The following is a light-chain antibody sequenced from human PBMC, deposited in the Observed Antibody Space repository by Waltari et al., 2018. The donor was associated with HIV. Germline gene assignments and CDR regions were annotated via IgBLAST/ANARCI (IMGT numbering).Light chain of an antibody. J-gene: IGKJ1*01. Sequence: EIVMTQSPATLSVSPGERATLSCRASQSVSSNLAWYQQKAGQAPRLLLYGASTRATVIPARFSGSGSGTEFTLTISSLQSEDFAIYYCQQYNNWPLTWTFGQGTKVEIK. CDR3: QQYNNWPLTWT. V-gene: IGKV3-15*01. CDR2: GAS. CDR1: QSVSSN.